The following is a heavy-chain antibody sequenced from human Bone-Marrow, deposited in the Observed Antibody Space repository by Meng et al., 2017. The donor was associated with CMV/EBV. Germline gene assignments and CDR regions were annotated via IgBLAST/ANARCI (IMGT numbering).Heavy chain of an antibody. CDR2: IYPGDSDT. Sequence: TVSCQGSGYSFTSYWIGWVRQMPGKGLEWMGIIYPGDSDTRYSPSFQGQVTISADKSISTAYLQWSSLKASDTAMYYCARPYCSGGSCYGAPFDYWGQGTLVTVSS. J-gene: IGHJ4*02. CDR1: GYSFTSYW. D-gene: IGHD2-15*01. V-gene: IGHV5-51*01. CDR3: ARPYCSGGSCYGAPFDY.